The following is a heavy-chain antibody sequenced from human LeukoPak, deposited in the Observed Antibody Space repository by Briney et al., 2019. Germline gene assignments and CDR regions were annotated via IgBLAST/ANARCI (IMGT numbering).Heavy chain of an antibody. CDR3: AKDISWTDYYYYGMDV. V-gene: IGHV3-9*01. CDR1: GFTFDDYA. D-gene: IGHD6-13*01. J-gene: IGHJ6*02. Sequence: GGSLRLSCAASGFTFDDYAMHWVRQAPGKGLEWVSGISWNSGSIGYADSVKGRFTISRDNAKNSLCLQMNSLRAEDTALYYCAKDISWTDYYYYGMDVWGQGTTVTVSS. CDR2: ISWNSGSI.